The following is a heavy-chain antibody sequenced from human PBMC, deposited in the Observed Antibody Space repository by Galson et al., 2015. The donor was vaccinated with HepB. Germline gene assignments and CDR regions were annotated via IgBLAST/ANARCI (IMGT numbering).Heavy chain of an antibody. V-gene: IGHV1-69*13. CDR3: AEGADGYNYYFDH. CDR1: GGTFSSYA. J-gene: IGHJ4*02. D-gene: IGHD5-24*01. CDR2: IIPIFGTA. Sequence: SVKVSCKASGGTFSSYAISWVRQAPGQGLEWMGGIIPIFGTANYAQKFQGRVTITADESTSTAYMELSSLRSEDTAAFYCAEGADGYNYYFDHWGQGTLVTVSS.